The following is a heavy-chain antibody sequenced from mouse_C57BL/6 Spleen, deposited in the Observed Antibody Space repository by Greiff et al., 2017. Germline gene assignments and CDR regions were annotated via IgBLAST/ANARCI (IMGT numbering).Heavy chain of an antibody. J-gene: IGHJ3*01. CDR1: GYSFTSYY. CDR2: LYPGSGNT. D-gene: IGHD2-4*01. Sequence: VQLQESGPELVKPGASVKISCKASGYSFTSYYIHWVKQRPGQGLEWIGWLYPGSGNTKYNEKFKGKATLTADTSSSTAYMQLSSLTSEDSAVYYCARDYDYSWFAYWGQGTLVTVSA. CDR3: ARDYDYSWFAY. V-gene: IGHV1-66*01.